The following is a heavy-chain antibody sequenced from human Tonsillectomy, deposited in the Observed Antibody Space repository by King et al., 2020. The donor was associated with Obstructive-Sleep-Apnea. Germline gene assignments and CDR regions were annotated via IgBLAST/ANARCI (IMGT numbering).Heavy chain of an antibody. CDR1: GDSVSSNSAA. CDR3: AREAISFASSSWNNWFDP. Sequence: VQLQQSGPGLVKPSQTLSLTCAISGDSVSSNSAAWNWIRQSPSRGLEWLGRTYYRSKWYNDYAVSVKSRITINPDTSKNQFSLQLNSVTPEDTAVYYVAREAISFASSSWNNWFDPWGQGTLVTVSS. V-gene: IGHV6-1*01. CDR2: TYYRSKWYN. D-gene: IGHD6-13*01. J-gene: IGHJ5*02.